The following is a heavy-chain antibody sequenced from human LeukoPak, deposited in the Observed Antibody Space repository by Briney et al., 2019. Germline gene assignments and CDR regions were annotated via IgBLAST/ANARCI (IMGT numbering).Heavy chain of an antibody. CDR1: GYTFTSYG. D-gene: IGHD3-10*01. J-gene: IGHJ5*02. Sequence: ASVKVSCKASGYTFTSYGISWVRQAPGQGLEWMGWISAYNGNTNYAQKLQGRVTMTTDTSTSTAYMELRSLRSDDTAVYYCARGITMVRGVKSVVRFDPWGQGTLVTVSS. V-gene: IGHV1-18*04. CDR3: ARGITMVRGVKSVVRFDP. CDR2: ISAYNGNT.